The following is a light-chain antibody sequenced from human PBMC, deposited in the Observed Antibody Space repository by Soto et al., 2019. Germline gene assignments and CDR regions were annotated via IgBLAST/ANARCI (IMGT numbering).Light chain of an antibody. Sequence: QSVLTQPASVSGSPGQSITISCTGSSSDVGRYNYVSWYQHHPGKAPKLMIYEVSNRPSGVSNRFSGSKSGNTASLTISGLQAEDEADYHCSSYTSSSTLYVSGTGTKVTVL. CDR3: SSYTSSSTLYV. CDR1: SSDVGRYNY. V-gene: IGLV2-14*01. CDR2: EVS. J-gene: IGLJ1*01.